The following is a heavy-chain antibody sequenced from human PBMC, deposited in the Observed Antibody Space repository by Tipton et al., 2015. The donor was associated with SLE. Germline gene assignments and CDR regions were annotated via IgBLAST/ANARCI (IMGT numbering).Heavy chain of an antibody. Sequence: LRLSCTVSGASISDYYWAWNRQSPAKGLEWIGYIDYSGSVNYDPSLKSRVTISLDRSKNEFSLTLSSVTAADTAVYYCARDRRADVWGQGTTVTVSS. CDR1: GASISDYY. CDR3: ARDRRADV. CDR2: IDYSGSV. V-gene: IGHV4-59*01. J-gene: IGHJ6*02.